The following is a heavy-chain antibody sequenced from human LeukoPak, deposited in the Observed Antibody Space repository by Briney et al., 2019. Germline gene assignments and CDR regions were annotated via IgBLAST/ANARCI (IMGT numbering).Heavy chain of an antibody. CDR2: ISGSGGST. CDR3: AKAPPRYDSSGYYGASLYYYYYYGMDV. V-gene: IGHV3-23*01. CDR1: GFTFSSYA. D-gene: IGHD3-22*01. Sequence: PGGSLRLSCAASGFTFSSYAMSWVRQAPGKGLEWVSAISGSGGSTYYADSVKGRFTISRDNSKNTLYLQMNSLRAEDTAVYYCAKAPPRYDSSGYYGASLYYYYYYGMDVWGQGTTVTVSS. J-gene: IGHJ6*02.